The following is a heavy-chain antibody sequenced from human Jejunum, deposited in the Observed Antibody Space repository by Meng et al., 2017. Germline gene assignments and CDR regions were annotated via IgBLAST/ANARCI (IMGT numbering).Heavy chain of an antibody. J-gene: IGHJ4*02. V-gene: IGHV3-23*01. CDR3: AKDGAAGDFPVLDS. Sequence: GESLKISCAASGFTFTNYAMSWVRQAPGKGLEWVAGITNTGGGAYYPDAGKGRSTISRDNYKNKIYLQLNSMTAEDTAIYYCAKDGAAGDFPVLDSWGQGTLVTVSS. CDR1: GFTFTNYA. CDR2: ITNTGGGA. D-gene: IGHD6-13*01.